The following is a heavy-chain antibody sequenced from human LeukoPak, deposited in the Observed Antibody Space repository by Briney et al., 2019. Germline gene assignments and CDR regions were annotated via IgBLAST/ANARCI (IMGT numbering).Heavy chain of an antibody. J-gene: IGHJ6*02. CDR1: GFTFSSYW. CDR2: IKQDGSEK. V-gene: IGHV3-7*01. Sequence: PGGSLRLSCAASGFTFSSYWMSWVRQAPGKGLEWVANIKQDGSEKYYVDSVKGRFTISRDNAKNSLYLQMNSLRAEDTAVYYCARDVSDSSGYYWYYYYYYGMDVWGQGTTVTVSS. D-gene: IGHD3-22*01. CDR3: ARDVSDSSGYYWYYYYYYGMDV.